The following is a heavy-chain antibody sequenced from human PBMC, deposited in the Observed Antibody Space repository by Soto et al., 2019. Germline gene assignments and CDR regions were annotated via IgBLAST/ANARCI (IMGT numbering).Heavy chain of an antibody. J-gene: IGHJ4*02. CDR2: IYYSGST. Sequence: PSETLSLTCTVSGGSISTYYWSWIRQPPGKGLEWIGYIYYSGSTNYNPSLKSRVTISVDTSKNQFSLKLSSVTAADTAVYYCARGGWRHIDYWGQGTLVNVSS. D-gene: IGHD3-3*01. V-gene: IGHV4-59*08. CDR3: ARGGWRHIDY. CDR1: GGSISTYY.